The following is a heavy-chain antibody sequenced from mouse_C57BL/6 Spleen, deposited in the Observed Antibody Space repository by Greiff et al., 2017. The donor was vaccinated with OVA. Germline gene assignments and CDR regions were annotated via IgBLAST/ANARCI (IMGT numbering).Heavy chain of an antibody. J-gene: IGHJ2*01. Sequence: VQLQQSGPELVKPGASVKISCEASGYAFSSSWMNWVKQRPGKGLEWIGRIYPGDGDTNYNGKFKGKATLTADKSSSTAYMQLSSLTSEDSAVYFCARLHYYGSSYFDNWGQGTTLTLSS. D-gene: IGHD1-1*01. CDR3: ARLHYYGSSYFDN. CDR2: IYPGDGDT. CDR1: GYAFSSSW. V-gene: IGHV1-82*01.